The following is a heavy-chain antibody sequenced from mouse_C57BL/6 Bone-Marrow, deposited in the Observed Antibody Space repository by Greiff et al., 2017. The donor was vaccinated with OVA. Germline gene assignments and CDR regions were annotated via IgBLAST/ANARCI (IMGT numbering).Heavy chain of an antibody. CDR3: TADYYYGSRYFDV. J-gene: IGHJ1*03. Sequence: EVKVVESGGGLVQPGGSMKLSCVASGFTFSNYWMNWVRQSPEKGLEWVAQIRLKSDNYATHYAESVKGRFTISRDDSKSSVYLQMNNLRAEDTGIYYCTADYYYGSRYFDVWGTGTTVTVSS. D-gene: IGHD1-1*01. V-gene: IGHV6-3*01. CDR2: IRLKSDNYAT. CDR1: GFTFSNYW.